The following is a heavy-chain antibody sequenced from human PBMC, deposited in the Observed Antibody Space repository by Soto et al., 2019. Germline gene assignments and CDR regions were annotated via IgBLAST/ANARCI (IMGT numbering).Heavy chain of an antibody. CDR3: ARDTSSGYYHDWFDP. CDR2: IWYDGSNK. CDR1: GFTFSSYG. D-gene: IGHD3-22*01. V-gene: IGHV3-33*01. Sequence: QVQLVESGGGVVQPGRSLRLSCAASGFTFSSYGMHWVRQAPGKGLEWVAVIWYDGSNKYYADSVKGRFTISRDNSKNTLYLQMNSLRAEDTAVYYCARDTSSGYYHDWFDPWGQGTLVTVSS. J-gene: IGHJ5*02.